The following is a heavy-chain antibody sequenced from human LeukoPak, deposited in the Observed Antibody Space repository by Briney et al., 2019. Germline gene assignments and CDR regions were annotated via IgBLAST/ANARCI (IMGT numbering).Heavy chain of an antibody. J-gene: IGHJ4*02. Sequence: GGSLRLSYITSGFAFNTYAMHWVRQAPGKGLEWVSSISSSSSYIYYADSVKGRFTISRDNAKNSLYLQMNSLRAEDTAVYYCARDVYIGYCSGGSCPIDYWGQGTLVTVSS. CDR3: ARDVYIGYCSGGSCPIDY. CDR1: GFAFNTYA. V-gene: IGHV3-21*01. CDR2: ISSSSSYI. D-gene: IGHD2-15*01.